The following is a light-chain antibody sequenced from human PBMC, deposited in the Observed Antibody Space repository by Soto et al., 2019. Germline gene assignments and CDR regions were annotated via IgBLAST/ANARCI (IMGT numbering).Light chain of an antibody. J-gene: IGLJ2*01. CDR3: SSYRSTSSPVI. CDR1: SSDIGGYNY. V-gene: IGLV2-14*03. CDR2: DVT. Sequence: QSALTQPASVSGSPGQSITISCTGTSSDIGGYNYVSWYQQHPGKAPKFIIYDVTNRPSGVSNRFSGSKSGNTASLTISGLQAEDEADYYCSSYRSTSSPVIFGGGTKLTVL.